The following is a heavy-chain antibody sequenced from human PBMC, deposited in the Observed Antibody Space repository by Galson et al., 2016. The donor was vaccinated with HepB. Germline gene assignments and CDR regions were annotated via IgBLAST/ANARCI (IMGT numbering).Heavy chain of an antibody. CDR2: ISNTGHST. CDR3: AKDIDYNHGSFDL. CDR1: GFTFSSYA. J-gene: IGHJ2*01. Sequence: SLRLSCAASGFTFSSYAMIWVRQAPGKGLEWVSSISNTGHSTYYADSVKGRFTISRDNSKNTVYLQMNSLRAEDTAVYYCAKDIDYNHGSFDLWGRGTLVSVS. V-gene: IGHV3-23*01. D-gene: IGHD4/OR15-4a*01.